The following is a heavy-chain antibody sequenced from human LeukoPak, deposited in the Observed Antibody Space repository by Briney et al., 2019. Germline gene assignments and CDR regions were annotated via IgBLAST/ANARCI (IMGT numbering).Heavy chain of an antibody. CDR2: IFYSETT. CDR3: ARGQWLVPLDF. CDR1: GGSVSSSSYC. D-gene: IGHD6-19*01. Sequence: SETLSLTCTVSGGSVSSSSYCWGWIRQPPGKGLEWIGSIFYSETTYYSPSLKSRITISVDTSTNQFSLKLSSVTAADTAVYFCARGQWLVPLDFWGQGILVTVSS. V-gene: IGHV4-39*01. J-gene: IGHJ4*02.